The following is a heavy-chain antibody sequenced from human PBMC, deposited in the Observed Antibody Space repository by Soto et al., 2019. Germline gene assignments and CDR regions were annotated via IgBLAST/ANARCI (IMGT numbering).Heavy chain of an antibody. D-gene: IGHD4-4*01. Sequence: LSLTCTVSGGSISSGGYYWSWIRQHPGKGLEWIGYIYYSGSTYYNPSLKSRVTISVDTSKNQFSLKLSSVTAADTAVYYCARSTHDYIIWFDPWGQGTLVTVSS. CDR1: GGSISSGGYY. CDR3: ARSTHDYIIWFDP. V-gene: IGHV4-31*03. J-gene: IGHJ5*02. CDR2: IYYSGST.